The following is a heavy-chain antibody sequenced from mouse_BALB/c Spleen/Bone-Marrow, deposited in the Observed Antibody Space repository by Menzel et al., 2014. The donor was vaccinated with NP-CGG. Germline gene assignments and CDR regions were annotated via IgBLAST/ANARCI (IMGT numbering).Heavy chain of an antibody. V-gene: IGHV5-9-2*01. Sequence: EVQGVESGGGLVKPGGSLKLSCAASGSNFSSYGMSWVRQTPEKRLEWVASTSGGGSYTYFPDSVKGRITISRDNAKNSLYLQMSSLRSEDTALYYCARHDYDWFAYWGQGTLVTVSA. J-gene: IGHJ3*01. CDR3: ARHDYDWFAY. CDR2: TSGGGSYT. D-gene: IGHD2-4*01. CDR1: GSNFSSYG.